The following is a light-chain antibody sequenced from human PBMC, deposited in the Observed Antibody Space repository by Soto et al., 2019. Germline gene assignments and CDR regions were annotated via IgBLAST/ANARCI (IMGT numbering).Light chain of an antibody. CDR1: QDVKTW. J-gene: IGKJ2*01. CDR3: QQANSLPYT. Sequence: EIQMTQSPSFVSASVGDRVTITCRASQDVKTWLAWFQQEPGKAPKLLIFGASTLQTRVSSRFSGSGSGTDFTLTISSLQPEDSAMYFCQQANSLPYTFGQGTKLEIK. V-gene: IGKV1-12*01. CDR2: GAS.